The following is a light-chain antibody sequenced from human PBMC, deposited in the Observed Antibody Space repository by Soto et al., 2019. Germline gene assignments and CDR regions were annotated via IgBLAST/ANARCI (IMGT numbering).Light chain of an antibody. Sequence: DIQLTQSPSFLSPSIGEIVTITFRASQVISTSLAWYQVKPGKAPKLLIYAASTLESGVPSRSSATVSGTEFSLTITSLQPEDFATYYCQQLFDSPITFGQGTRLEIK. CDR1: QVISTS. CDR2: AAS. CDR3: QQLFDSPIT. V-gene: IGKV1-9*01. J-gene: IGKJ5*01.